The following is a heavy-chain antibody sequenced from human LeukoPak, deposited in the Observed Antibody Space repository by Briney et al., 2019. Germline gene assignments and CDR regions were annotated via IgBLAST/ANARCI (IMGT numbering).Heavy chain of an antibody. D-gene: IGHD3-10*01. V-gene: IGHV3-48*03. J-gene: IGHJ4*02. Sequence: GGSLRLSCLDSTFTFSSYEMNWVRQAPGKGPEWVSYISSDSSTIYYADSVKGRFTISRDNAKNSLYLQMNSLRAEDTAVYYCARTPYYGSGSPYFDYWGQGTLVTVSS. CDR2: ISSDSSTI. CDR1: TFTFSSYE. CDR3: ARTPYYGSGSPYFDY.